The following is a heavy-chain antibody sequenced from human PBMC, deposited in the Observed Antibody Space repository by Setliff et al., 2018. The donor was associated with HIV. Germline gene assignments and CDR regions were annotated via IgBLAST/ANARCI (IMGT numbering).Heavy chain of an antibody. CDR2: IYYSGST. CDR1: GGSISSYY. J-gene: IGHJ4*02. CDR3: ARQEGVY. Sequence: SETLSLTCTVSGGSISSYYWSWIRQPPGKGLEWIGYIYYSGSTSYNPSLKRRVTISLDSSKNQFSLTLTSVTAADTAVYYCARQEGVYWGQGILVTVSS. V-gene: IGHV4-59*08.